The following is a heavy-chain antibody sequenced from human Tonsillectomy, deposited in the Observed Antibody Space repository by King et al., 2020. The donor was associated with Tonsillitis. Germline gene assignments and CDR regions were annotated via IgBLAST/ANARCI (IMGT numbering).Heavy chain of an antibody. CDR1: GYTFTAYF. CDR2: INPNSGGT. Sequence: VQLVQSGAEVKKPGASVKVSCRASGYTFTAYFMHWVRQAPGQGLEWMGWINPNSGGTNYAQRFQGRVTMTTDTSISTAYMDLSRLRSDDTAVYFCASSYSIVFFGLDCWGQGTLVTVSS. V-gene: IGHV1-2*02. CDR3: ASSYSIVFFGLDC. D-gene: IGHD3-3*02. J-gene: IGHJ4*02.